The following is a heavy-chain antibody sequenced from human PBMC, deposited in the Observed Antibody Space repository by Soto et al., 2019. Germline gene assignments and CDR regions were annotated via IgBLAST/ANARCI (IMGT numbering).Heavy chain of an antibody. Sequence: QVQLQESGPGLVKPSETLSLTCTVSGGSVSSGSYDWSWIRQPPGKGLEWIGYIYYSGSTNYNPSLKSRVTISVDTSKNQFSLKLSSVTAADTAVYYCTSDFWSGYSLDYWGQGTLVTVSS. CDR3: TSDFWSGYSLDY. D-gene: IGHD3-3*01. V-gene: IGHV4-61*01. J-gene: IGHJ4*02. CDR2: IYYSGST. CDR1: GGSVSSGSYD.